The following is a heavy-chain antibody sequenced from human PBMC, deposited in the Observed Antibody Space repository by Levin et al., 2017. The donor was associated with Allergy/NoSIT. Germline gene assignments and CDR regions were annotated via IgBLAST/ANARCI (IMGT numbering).Heavy chain of an antibody. CDR1: GFTFDDYG. Sequence: GESLKISCAASGFTFDDYGMSWVRQAPGKGLEWVSGINWNGGSTGYADSVKGRFTISRDNAKNSLYLQMNSLRAEDTALYHCARGLYDFWSGYPSGAFDIWGQGTMVTVSS. D-gene: IGHD3-3*01. V-gene: IGHV3-20*01. CDR2: INWNGGST. CDR3: ARGLYDFWSGYPSGAFDI. J-gene: IGHJ3*02.